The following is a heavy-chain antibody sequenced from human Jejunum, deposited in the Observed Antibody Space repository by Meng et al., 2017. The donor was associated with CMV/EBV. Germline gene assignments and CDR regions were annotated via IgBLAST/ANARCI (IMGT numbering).Heavy chain of an antibody. CDR1: GFTFSSSA. V-gene: IGHV3-74*01. D-gene: IGHD3-10*01. Sequence: VESGGGVVQPGGSLRLCCAASGFTFSSSAMHWVRQPPGKGLVWVAHINYDGSSTNYADSVRGRFTISRDNAKNTLDLQMNSLRAEDTAVYYCVRDPPQELFLFDHWGPGTLVTVSS. J-gene: IGHJ4*02. CDR3: VRDPPQELFLFDH. CDR2: INYDGSST.